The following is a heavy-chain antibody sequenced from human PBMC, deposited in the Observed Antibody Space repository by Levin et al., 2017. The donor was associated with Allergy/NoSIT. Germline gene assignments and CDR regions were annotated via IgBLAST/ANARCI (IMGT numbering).Heavy chain of an antibody. Sequence: GESLKISCAASGFSFNYAWMSWVRQAPGKGLEWVGLIKSKASGGTTNYAAPVKGRFTISRDDSENTLYLQMSSLKTDDTAMYYCAWNDYTGGNCFSYWGQGTLVTVSS. J-gene: IGHJ4*02. CDR2: IKSKASGGTT. CDR3: AWNDYTGGNCFSY. CDR1: GFSFNYAW. D-gene: IGHD1-1*01. V-gene: IGHV3-15*01.